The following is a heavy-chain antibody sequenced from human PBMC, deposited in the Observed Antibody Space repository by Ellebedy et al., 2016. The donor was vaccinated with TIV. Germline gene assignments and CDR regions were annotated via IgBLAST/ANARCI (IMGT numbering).Heavy chain of an antibody. Sequence: SGPTLVKPTPTLTLTCTFSGLSLSTSGVGVGWIRQPPGKALEWLALIYWDDDKRYSPSLKSRLTITKDTSKNQVVLTMTNMDPVDTATYYCAHTITMVRGVITYHYYGMDVWGQGTTVTVSS. CDR3: AHTITMVRGVITYHYYGMDV. CDR2: IYWDDDK. CDR1: GLSLSTSGVG. D-gene: IGHD3-10*01. V-gene: IGHV2-5*02. J-gene: IGHJ6*02.